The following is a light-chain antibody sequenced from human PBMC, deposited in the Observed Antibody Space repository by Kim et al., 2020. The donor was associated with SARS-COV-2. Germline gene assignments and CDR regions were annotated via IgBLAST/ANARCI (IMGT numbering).Light chain of an antibody. CDR3: LQVNSFPHT. J-gene: IGKJ2*01. Sequence: DIQLTQSPSSLSASLGDRVTITCRASQGIRNDLGWYQQKPGTAPKRLIWGASNMEGWVPSRFGGSGSGTEFTLTISSLQPEDLATYYCLQVNSFPHTFGQGTKLEI. CDR2: GAS. CDR1: QGIRND. V-gene: IGKV1-17*01.